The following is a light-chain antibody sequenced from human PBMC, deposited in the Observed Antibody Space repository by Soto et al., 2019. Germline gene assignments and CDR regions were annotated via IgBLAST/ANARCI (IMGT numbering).Light chain of an antibody. CDR3: QQSYNWPCT. CDR2: RAS. V-gene: IGKV3-15*01. CDR1: QSISTN. Sequence: EIVLTQSPATLSVSPGERATLSCRASQSISTNLAWFLQKPGQDPRLLISRASTRATGIPARCSGSGSGTEFTLTISSLQSEDFAVYYCQQSYNWPCTFGQGTKVEVK. J-gene: IGKJ1*01.